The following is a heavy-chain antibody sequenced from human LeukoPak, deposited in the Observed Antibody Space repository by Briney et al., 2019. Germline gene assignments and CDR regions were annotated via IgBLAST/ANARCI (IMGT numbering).Heavy chain of an antibody. CDR2: IYSGGST. D-gene: IGHD2-8*02. V-gene: IGHV3-53*01. CDR1: GFTVSSNY. CDR3: AKASLGHCTGAFCYHFDS. Sequence: PGGSLRLSCAASGFTVSSNYMSWVRQAPGKGLEWVSVIYSGGSTYYADSVKGRFTISRDNSKNTLYLQMNSLRAEDSAIYYCAKASLGHCTGAFCYHFDSWGQGTLVTVSS. J-gene: IGHJ4*02.